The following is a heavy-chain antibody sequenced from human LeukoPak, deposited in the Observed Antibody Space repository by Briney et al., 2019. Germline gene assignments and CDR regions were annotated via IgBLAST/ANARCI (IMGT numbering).Heavy chain of an antibody. CDR3: ARDYYDSSGYYG. CDR1: GFTFSRYW. CDR2: INSDGSST. J-gene: IGHJ4*02. D-gene: IGHD3-22*01. V-gene: IGHV3-74*01. Sequence: GGSLRLSCAASGFTFSRYWMHWVRQAPGKGLVWVSRINSDGSSTRYGDSVKGRFTISRDNAKNTLYLQMNSLGAKDTAVYYCARDYYDSSGYYGWGQGTLVTVSS.